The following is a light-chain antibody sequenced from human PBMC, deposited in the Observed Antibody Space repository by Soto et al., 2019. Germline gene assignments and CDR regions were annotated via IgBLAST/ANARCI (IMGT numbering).Light chain of an antibody. CDR1: LSVSVY. J-gene: IGKJ5*01. V-gene: IGKV3-11*01. CDR3: HKRQYWPQIT. CDR2: DAS. Sequence: EIVLTQSPATLSLSPGERATLSCRTSLSVSVYLDWYQQKPGQAPRLLISDASNRATGIPARFSGSRSGTDFTLTIRRLETEDFAVYYGHKRQYWPQITVGQGTRREIK.